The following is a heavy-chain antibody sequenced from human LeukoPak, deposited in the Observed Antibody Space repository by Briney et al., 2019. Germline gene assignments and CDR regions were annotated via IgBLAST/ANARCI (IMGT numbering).Heavy chain of an antibody. CDR3: ARVVLRYFDWLFLPYYFDH. D-gene: IGHD3-9*01. Sequence: ASVKVSCKASGYTFTSYGISWVRQAPGQGLEWMGWISAYNGNTNYAQKLQGRVTMTTDTSTSTAYMELRSLRSDDTAVYYCARVVLRYFDWLFLPYYFDHWGQGTLVTVSS. J-gene: IGHJ4*02. CDR2: ISAYNGNT. V-gene: IGHV1-18*01. CDR1: GYTFTSYG.